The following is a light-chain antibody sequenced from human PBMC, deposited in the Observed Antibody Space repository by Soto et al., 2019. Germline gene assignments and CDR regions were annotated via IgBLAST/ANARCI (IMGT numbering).Light chain of an antibody. Sequence: EIVLTESPCTLSLSPGERATLSCRASQSVSYYLAWYQQKPGQAPRLLIYGASTRATGIPARFSGSGSGTEFTLTISSLQSEDFAVYYCQQYNNWPITFGQGTRLEI. CDR3: QQYNNWPIT. V-gene: IGKV3-15*01. CDR2: GAS. J-gene: IGKJ5*01. CDR1: QSVSYY.